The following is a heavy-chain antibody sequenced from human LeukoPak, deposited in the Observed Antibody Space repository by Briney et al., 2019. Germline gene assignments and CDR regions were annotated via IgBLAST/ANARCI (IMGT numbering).Heavy chain of an antibody. V-gene: IGHV3-30*02. Sequence: GGSLRLSCAASGFTFSTYGMHWVRQAPGKGLEWVAFIRFDGTNKYYADSVKGRFANSRDSSKNTLYLQMNSLRAEDTAVYYCAKGYCSGSCYNGLDYWGQGTLVTVSS. CDR2: IRFDGTNK. CDR1: GFTFSTYG. CDR3: AKGYCSGSCYNGLDY. J-gene: IGHJ4*02. D-gene: IGHD2-15*01.